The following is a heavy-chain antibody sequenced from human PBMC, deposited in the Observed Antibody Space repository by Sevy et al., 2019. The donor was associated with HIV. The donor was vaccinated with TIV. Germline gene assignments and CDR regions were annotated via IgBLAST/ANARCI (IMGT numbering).Heavy chain of an antibody. D-gene: IGHD3-10*01. J-gene: IGHJ4*02. CDR3: ARQPIVPGDRVRGVLTTDLDYFDY. V-gene: IGHV4-39*01. Sequence: SETLSLTCTVSGGSISSSSYYWGWIRQPPGKGLEWIGSIYYSGSTYYNPSLKSRVTISVDTSKNQFSLKLSSVTAADTAVYYCARQPIVPGDRVRGVLTTDLDYFDYWGQGTLVTVSS. CDR1: GGSISSSSYY. CDR2: IYYSGST.